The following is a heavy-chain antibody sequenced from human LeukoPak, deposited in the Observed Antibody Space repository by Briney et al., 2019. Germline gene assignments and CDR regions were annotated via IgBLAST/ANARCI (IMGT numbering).Heavy chain of an antibody. Sequence: GGSLRLSCAASGFTFSSYAMHWARQAPGKGLEWVAVISYDGSNKYYADSVKGRFTISRDNSKNTLYLQMNSLRAEDTAVYYCARDPSDPAWFGDTTNWFDPWGQGTLVTVSS. CDR2: ISYDGSNK. D-gene: IGHD3-10*01. V-gene: IGHV3-30-3*01. CDR1: GFTFSSYA. CDR3: ARDPSDPAWFGDTTNWFDP. J-gene: IGHJ5*02.